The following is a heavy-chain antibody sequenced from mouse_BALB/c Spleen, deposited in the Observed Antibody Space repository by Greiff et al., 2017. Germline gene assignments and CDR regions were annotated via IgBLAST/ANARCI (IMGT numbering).Heavy chain of an antibody. D-gene: IGHD4-1*01. Sequence: EVQLKESGPGLVKPSQSLSLTCTVTGYSITSDYAWNWIRQFPGNKLEWMGYISYSGSTSYNPSLKSRISITRDTSKNQFFLQLNSVTTEDTATYYCARAGTFDYWGQGTTLTVSS. J-gene: IGHJ2*01. CDR1: GYSITSDYA. CDR2: ISYSGST. CDR3: ARAGTFDY. V-gene: IGHV3-2*02.